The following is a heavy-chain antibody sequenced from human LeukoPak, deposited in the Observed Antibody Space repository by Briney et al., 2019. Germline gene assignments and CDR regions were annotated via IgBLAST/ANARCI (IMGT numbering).Heavy chain of an antibody. J-gene: IGHJ6*03. CDR3: ARDGREWLQKKHYYYMDV. CDR2: IYYSGST. Sequence: SETLSLTCTVSGGSISSSSYHWGWIRQPPGKGLEWIESIYYSGSTYYNPSLKSRVTISVDTSKNQFSLKLSSVTAADTAVYYCARDGREWLQKKHYYYMDVWGKGTTVTVSS. D-gene: IGHD5-24*01. V-gene: IGHV4-39*07. CDR1: GGSISSSSYH.